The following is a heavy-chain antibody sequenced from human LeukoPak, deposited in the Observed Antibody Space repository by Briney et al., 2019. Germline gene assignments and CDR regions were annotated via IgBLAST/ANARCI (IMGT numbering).Heavy chain of an antibody. V-gene: IGHV1-2*04. CDR2: INPNSGGT. J-gene: IGHJ4*02. D-gene: IGHD5-18*01. CDR3: ARDRGYSYGYFDY. CDR1: GYTFTGYY. Sequence: AASVKVSCKASGYTFTGYYMHWVRQAPGQGLEWMGWINPNSGGTNYAQKFQGWVTMTRDTSISTDYMELSRLRSDDTAVYYCARDRGYSYGYFDYWGQGTLVTVSS.